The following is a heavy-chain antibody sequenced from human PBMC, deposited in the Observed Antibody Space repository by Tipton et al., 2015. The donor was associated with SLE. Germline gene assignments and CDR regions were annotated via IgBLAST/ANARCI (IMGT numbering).Heavy chain of an antibody. D-gene: IGHD6-13*01. CDR2: IYYTGTT. V-gene: IGHV4-59*11. CDR1: GGSISSHY. Sequence: TLSLTCTVSGGSISSHYWSWIRQPPGKGLEWIGYIYYTGTTNYNPSLKSRVTISVDTSKNHFSLQLSSVTAADTAVYYCASWYSSSWYYFDYWGQGTLVTVSS. CDR3: ASWYSSSWYYFDY. J-gene: IGHJ4*02.